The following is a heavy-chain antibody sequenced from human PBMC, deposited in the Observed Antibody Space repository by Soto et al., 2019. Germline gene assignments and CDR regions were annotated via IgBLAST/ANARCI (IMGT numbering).Heavy chain of an antibody. Sequence: QVQLQESGPGLVKPSETLSLTCTVSGGSVSSGSYYWSWIRQPPGKGLERIGYIYYSGSTNYNPSLKSRVTISVDTSKNQFSLKLSSVTAADTAVYYCARDIRGVLVPAAMGWFDPWGQGTLVTVSS. D-gene: IGHD2-2*01. CDR1: GGSVSSGSYY. V-gene: IGHV4-61*01. CDR3: ARDIRGVLVPAAMGWFDP. CDR2: IYYSGST. J-gene: IGHJ5*02.